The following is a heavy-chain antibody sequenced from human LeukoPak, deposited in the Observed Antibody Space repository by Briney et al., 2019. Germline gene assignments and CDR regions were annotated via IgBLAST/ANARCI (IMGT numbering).Heavy chain of an antibody. CDR3: ARAYGSGSYSAFDY. Sequence: PGGSLRLSCAASGFTFSSYWMKRDGSEKYYVDSVKGRFTISRDNAKNSLYLQMNSLRAEDTAVYCCARAYGSGSYSAFDYWGQGTLVTVSS. CDR1: GFTFSSYW. CDR2: RDGSEK. D-gene: IGHD3-10*01. J-gene: IGHJ4*02. V-gene: IGHV3-7*01.